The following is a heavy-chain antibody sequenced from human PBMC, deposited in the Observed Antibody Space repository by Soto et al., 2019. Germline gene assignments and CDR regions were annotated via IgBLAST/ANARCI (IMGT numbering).Heavy chain of an antibody. Sequence: GSSLKVSCKASGYTFTSYGISWVRQAPGQGLEWMGWISAYNGNTNYAQKLQGRVTMTTDTSTSTAYMELRSLRSEDTAVYYCARVAYCSGGSCYFENFDYWGQGTLVTVSS. D-gene: IGHD2-15*01. CDR1: GYTFTSYG. J-gene: IGHJ4*02. CDR2: ISAYNGNT. CDR3: ARVAYCSGGSCYFENFDY. V-gene: IGHV1-18*01.